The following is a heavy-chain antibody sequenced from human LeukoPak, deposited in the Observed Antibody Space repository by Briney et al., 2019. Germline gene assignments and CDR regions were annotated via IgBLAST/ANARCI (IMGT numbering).Heavy chain of an antibody. Sequence: QPGGSLRLSCAASGFTFSSYWMSWVRQAPGKGLEWVANIKQDGSEKYYVDSVKGRFTISRDNAKNSLYLQMNSLRAEDTAVYYCARAIYRAGTTIAAANYWGQGTLVTVSS. CDR1: GFTFSSYW. D-gene: IGHD6-13*01. J-gene: IGHJ4*02. V-gene: IGHV3-7*04. CDR2: IKQDGSEK. CDR3: ARAIYRAGTTIAAANY.